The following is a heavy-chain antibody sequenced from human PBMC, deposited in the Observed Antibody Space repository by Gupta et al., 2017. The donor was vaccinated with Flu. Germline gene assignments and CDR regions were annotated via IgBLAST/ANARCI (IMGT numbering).Heavy chain of an antibody. J-gene: IGHJ4*02. V-gene: IGHV3-23*01. Sequence: VHLLESGGGLVQPGGSRRLSCAASGFIFSNYAMSWVRQAPGKGLEWVSDISGSGDITHYEDSVKGRFTISRDNSKNTLYLQMNSLRAEDTAVYYCANLGFASSFDHWGQGTLVSVS. CDR2: ISGSGDIT. D-gene: IGHD3-16*01. CDR1: GFIFSNYA. CDR3: ANLGFASSFDH.